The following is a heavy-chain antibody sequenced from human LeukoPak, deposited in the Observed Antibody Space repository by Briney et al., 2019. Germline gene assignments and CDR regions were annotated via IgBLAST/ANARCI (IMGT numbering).Heavy chain of an antibody. CDR2: INGDGSNT. V-gene: IGHV3-74*01. Sequence: GGSLRLSCAASGFTFSSYWMHWVRQAPGKGLVWVSRINGDGSNTNYADSVKGRFTISRDNAKNTVYLQMDSLRAEDTAVYHCVRGLDYWGQGTLVAVSS. J-gene: IGHJ4*02. CDR1: GFTFSSYW. CDR3: VRGLDY.